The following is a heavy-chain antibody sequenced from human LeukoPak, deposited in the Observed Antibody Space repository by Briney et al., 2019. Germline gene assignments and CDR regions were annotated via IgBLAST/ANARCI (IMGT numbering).Heavy chain of an antibody. D-gene: IGHD1-26*01. J-gene: IGHJ5*02. Sequence: GGSLRLSCAASGFTFSSYWMHWVRQAPGKGLVWVSRINSDGSSTSYADSVKGRFTISRDNAKNSLYLQMNSLRAEDTAVYYCASSVGGSYLGTPSWGQGTLVTVSS. CDR1: GFTFSSYW. V-gene: IGHV3-74*01. CDR3: ASSVGGSYLGTPS. CDR2: INSDGSST.